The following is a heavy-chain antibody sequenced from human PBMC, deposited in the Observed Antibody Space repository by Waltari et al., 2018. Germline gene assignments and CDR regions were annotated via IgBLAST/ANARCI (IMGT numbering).Heavy chain of an antibody. Sequence: EVQLVQSGAELKKPGESLKISCKTSGYDFLNYWIGWVRQKPGNGLEWMGIIYPDDSDIRYSPSFEGQVTFSVDKSSNTAFLQWRNLKASDTAMYFCARPKSWGRVGPHDAFEIWGQGTVVTVSS. CDR3: ARPKSWGRVGPHDAFEI. CDR1: GYDFLNYW. J-gene: IGHJ3*02. V-gene: IGHV5-51*01. D-gene: IGHD3-16*01. CDR2: IYPDDSDI.